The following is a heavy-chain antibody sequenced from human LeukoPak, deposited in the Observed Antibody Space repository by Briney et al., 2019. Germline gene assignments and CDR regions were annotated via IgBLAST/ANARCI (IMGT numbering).Heavy chain of an antibody. CDR2: ISSSSSYI. V-gene: IGHV3-21*01. CDR1: GFTFSSYS. Sequence: PGGSLRLSCAASGFTFSSYSMNWVRQAPGKGLEWVSSISSSSSYIYYADSVKGRFTISRDNAKNSLYLRMNSLRAEDTAVYYCARPYCSSTSCYGADYYYGMDVWGQGTTVTVSS. J-gene: IGHJ6*02. CDR3: ARPYCSSTSCYGADYYYGMDV. D-gene: IGHD2-2*01.